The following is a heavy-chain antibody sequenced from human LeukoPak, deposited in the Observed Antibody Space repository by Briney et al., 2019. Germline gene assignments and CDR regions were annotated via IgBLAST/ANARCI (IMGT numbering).Heavy chain of an antibody. V-gene: IGHV3-53*05. J-gene: IGHJ6*04. CDR2: SYSGGGT. CDR3: ARDLGPMDV. D-gene: IGHD7-27*01. Sequence: GGSLRLSCAASGFIASSNHKSWVRQAPGKGLEWVSVSYSGGGTFYADSVKGRSTMSRDHSKSTVYLQMNRLRPEDTAVYYCARDLGPMDVWGKGTTVTVSS. CDR1: GFIASSNH.